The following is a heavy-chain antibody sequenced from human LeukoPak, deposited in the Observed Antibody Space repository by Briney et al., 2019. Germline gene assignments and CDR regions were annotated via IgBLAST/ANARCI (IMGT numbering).Heavy chain of an antibody. Sequence: SETLSLTCGVSGYSISSGYHWGGIRQPTGKGLEWIGSMSHSGGTYYNPSLKSRVTISVDASKNQFSVKLSSVTAADTAVYYCARHHLYDSSGDGRYYFDYWGQGTLVTVSS. CDR1: GYSISSGYH. J-gene: IGHJ4*02. D-gene: IGHD3-22*01. CDR2: MSHSGGT. V-gene: IGHV4-38-2*01. CDR3: ARHHLYDSSGDGRYYFDY.